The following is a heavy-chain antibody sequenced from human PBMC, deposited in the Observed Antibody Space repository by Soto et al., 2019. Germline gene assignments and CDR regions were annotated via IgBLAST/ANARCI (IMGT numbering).Heavy chain of an antibody. CDR3: ARDTRSDSNWFDP. D-gene: IGHD2-21*02. J-gene: IGHJ5*02. CDR2: IHPSTGST. V-gene: IGHV1-46*03. Sequence: ASVKVSCKASGYTPSTFYMHWVRQAPGQGLEWMGIIHPSTGSTSYAQRFQGRVTMTRDTSTSTVYMELSSLRSEDTAVYYCARDTRSDSNWFDPWGQGTLVTSPQ. CDR1: GYTPSTFY.